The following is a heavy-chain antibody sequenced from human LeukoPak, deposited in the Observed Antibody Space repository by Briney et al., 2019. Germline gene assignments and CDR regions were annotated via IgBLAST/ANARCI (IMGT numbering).Heavy chain of an antibody. V-gene: IGHV4-61*01. CDR1: GGSVNSGTYY. D-gene: IGHD3-10*01. J-gene: IGHJ4*02. Sequence: SETLSLTCTVSGGSVNSGTYYWSWIRQPPGKGLEWIGYIYYSGSTNYNLSLKSRVTISVDTSKNQFSLKLSSATAADTAVYYCARDGGSGSYLVYFDYWGQGTLVTVSS. CDR3: ARDGGSGSYLVYFDY. CDR2: IYYSGST.